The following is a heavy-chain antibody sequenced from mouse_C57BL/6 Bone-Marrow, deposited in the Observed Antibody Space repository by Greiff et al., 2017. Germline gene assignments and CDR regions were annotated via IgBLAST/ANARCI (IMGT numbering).Heavy chain of an antibody. D-gene: IGHD1-1*01. CDR1: GYTFTSYW. J-gene: IGHJ1*03. V-gene: IGHV1-50*01. CDR2: IDPSDSYT. Sequence: QVQLQQPGAELVKPGASVKLSCKASGYTFTSYWMQWVKQRPGQGLEWIGEIDPSDSYTNYNQKFKGKATLTVDTSSSTAYMQLSSLTSEDSAVSYCARYYYGSNYWYFDVWGTGTTVTVSS. CDR3: ARYYYGSNYWYFDV.